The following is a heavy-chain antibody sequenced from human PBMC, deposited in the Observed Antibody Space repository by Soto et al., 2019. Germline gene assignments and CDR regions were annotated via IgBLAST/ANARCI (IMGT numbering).Heavy chain of an antibody. CDR1: GYTFTSYD. J-gene: IGHJ6*03. D-gene: IGHD2-8*01. CDR3: ARRTLPDYYYYYYYMDV. Sequence: ASVKVSCKASGYTFTSYDINWVRQATGQGLEWIGWMNPNSGNTGYAQKFQGRVTMTRNTSISTAYMELSSLRSEDTAVYYCARRTLPDYYYYYYYMDVWGKGTTVTVSS. V-gene: IGHV1-8*01. CDR2: MNPNSGNT.